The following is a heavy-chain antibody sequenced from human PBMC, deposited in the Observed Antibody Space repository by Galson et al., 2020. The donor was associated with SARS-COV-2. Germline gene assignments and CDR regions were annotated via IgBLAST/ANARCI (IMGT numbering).Heavy chain of an antibody. CDR1: GYTLTELS. D-gene: IGHD2-2*01. Sequence: ASVKVSCKVSGYTLTELSMQWVRQAPGQGLEWMGGFDPEYGGPVYAQKFLGRVTMTEDTSTDTAYLEVKGLGSEDTAVYYCAAAFAYQMLPLNLWGQGTLVTVSS. CDR2: FDPEYGGP. CDR3: AAAFAYQMLPLNL. J-gene: IGHJ5*02. V-gene: IGHV1-24*01.